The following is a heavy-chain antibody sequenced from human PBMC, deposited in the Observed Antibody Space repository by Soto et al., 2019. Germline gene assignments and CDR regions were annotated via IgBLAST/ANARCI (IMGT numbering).Heavy chain of an antibody. Sequence: ASVKVSCKASGYTFTSYGISWVRQAPGQGLEWMGWISAYNGNTNYAQKLQGRVTMTRDTSTSTVYMELSSLRSEDTAVYYCARDWDIAASSYYFDYWGQGTLVTVSS. CDR3: ARDWDIAASSYYFDY. D-gene: IGHD6-6*01. CDR1: GYTFTSYG. J-gene: IGHJ4*02. CDR2: ISAYNGNT. V-gene: IGHV1-18*01.